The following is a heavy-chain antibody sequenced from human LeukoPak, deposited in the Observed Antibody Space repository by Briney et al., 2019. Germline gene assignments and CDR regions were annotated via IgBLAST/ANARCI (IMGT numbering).Heavy chain of an antibody. CDR3: AKVGTSENYYDSSGYYGSFDY. CDR2: ISGSGGST. CDR1: GFTFSSYA. J-gene: IGHJ4*02. Sequence: GGTLRLSCAAPGFTFSSYAMSWVRQAPGKGLEWVSGISGSGGSTYYADSAKGRFTISRDSSKNTLYLQMNSLRAEDTAVYYCAKVGTSENYYDSSGYYGSFDYWGQGTLVTVSS. D-gene: IGHD3-22*01. V-gene: IGHV3-23*01.